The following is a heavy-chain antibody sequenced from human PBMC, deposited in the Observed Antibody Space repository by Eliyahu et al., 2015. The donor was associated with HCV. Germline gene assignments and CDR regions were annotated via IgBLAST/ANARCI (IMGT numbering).Heavy chain of an antibody. CDR2: VNAGNGHT. CDR1: GYIFANYA. J-gene: IGHJ4*02. Sequence: QVQFVQSGAEVKKPGASVKVSCKASGYIFANYAVHWVRQAPGQRLEWMGWVNAGNGHTKYSQRFQGRVTITRDTSANTAYMELSSLRSEDTAVYYCARGLWYSGNYYFDSWGQGTLVTVSS. D-gene: IGHD1-26*01. V-gene: IGHV1-3*01. CDR3: ARGLWYSGNYYFDS.